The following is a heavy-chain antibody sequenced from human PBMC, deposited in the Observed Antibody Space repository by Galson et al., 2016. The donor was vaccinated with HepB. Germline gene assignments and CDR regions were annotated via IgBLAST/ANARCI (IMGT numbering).Heavy chain of an antibody. D-gene: IGHD3-22*01. J-gene: IGHJ4*02. CDR3: ARDLTPLIVVVNTYYFDS. Sequence: SLRLSCAASGFPFRSNAMHWVRQAPGKGLEWVAVISYDGSEKVYADSVKGRFTISRDNSKNTFHLQMNSLRPEDTAVYYCARDLTPLIVVVNTYYFDSWGQGTRVTVSS. CDR1: GFPFRSNA. V-gene: IGHV3-30*04. CDR2: ISYDGSEK.